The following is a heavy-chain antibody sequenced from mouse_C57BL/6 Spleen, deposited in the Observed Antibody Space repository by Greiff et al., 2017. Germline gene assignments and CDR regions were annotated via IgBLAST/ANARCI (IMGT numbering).Heavy chain of an antibody. D-gene: IGHD1-1*01. V-gene: IGHV5-4*03. Sequence: EVMLVESGGGLVKPGGSLKLSCAASGFTFSSYAMSWVRQTPEKRLEWVATISDGGSYTYYPDNVKGRFTNSRDNAKNNLSLQMSHLKSEDTAMYYCARPYYDSSPSIMDYWGQGTSVTVSS. CDR1: GFTFSSYA. J-gene: IGHJ4*01. CDR2: ISDGGSYT. CDR3: ARPYYDSSPSIMDY.